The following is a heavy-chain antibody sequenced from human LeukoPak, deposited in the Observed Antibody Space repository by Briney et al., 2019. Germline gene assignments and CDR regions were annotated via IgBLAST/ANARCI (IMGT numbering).Heavy chain of an antibody. V-gene: IGHV3-30*18. J-gene: IGHJ4*02. CDR3: AKDAQWLVQWESGVDY. D-gene: IGHD6-19*01. CDR1: GFTFSSYG. Sequence: GRSLRLSCAASGFTFSSYGMHWVRQAPGKGLEWVAVISYDGRNKYYADSVKGRFTISRDNSKNTLYLQMNSLRAEDTAVYYCAKDAQWLVQWESGVDYWGQGTLVTVSS. CDR2: ISYDGRNK.